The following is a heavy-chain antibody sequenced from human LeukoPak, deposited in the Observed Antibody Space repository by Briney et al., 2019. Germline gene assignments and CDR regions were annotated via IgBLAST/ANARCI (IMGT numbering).Heavy chain of an antibody. V-gene: IGHV6-1*01. D-gene: IGHD6-13*01. CDR3: ARDDRAAAGTGFDY. CDR1: GDSVSSNSSA. J-gene: IGHJ4*02. CDR2: KYYRSKWNN. Sequence: SRTLSLTCAISGDSVSSNSSAWNWIRPSPTRGLEWLGRKYYRSKWNNDYALSVKSRITIYPDTSKNQFTLQLNSVTPEDTTVYYCARDDRAAAGTGFDYWGEGTLVTVSS.